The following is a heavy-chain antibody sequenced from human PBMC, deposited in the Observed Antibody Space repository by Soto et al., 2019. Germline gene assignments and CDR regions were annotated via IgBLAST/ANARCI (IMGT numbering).Heavy chain of an antibody. Sequence: QVQLVESGGGVVQPGRSLRLSCAASGFTFSNNAMDWVRQAPGKGLEWVAVISYDGSNKYIAESVKGRFTISRDNSKNTLFLQMNSLRAEDTAVYYCARGTTTSAFSGMDVWGQRTRVTVSS. CDR2: ISYDGSNK. CDR1: GFTFSNNA. D-gene: IGHD1-1*01. CDR3: ARGTTTSAFSGMDV. J-gene: IGHJ6*02. V-gene: IGHV3-30-3*01.